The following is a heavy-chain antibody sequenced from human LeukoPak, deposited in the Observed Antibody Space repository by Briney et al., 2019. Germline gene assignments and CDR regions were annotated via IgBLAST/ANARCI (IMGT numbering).Heavy chain of an antibody. CDR3: ARDTYYTSGTYYIDYFDS. CDR2: ISRGGQT. D-gene: IGHD3-10*01. Sequence: PSETLSLTCTVSGGSMSSHYWSWVRQPPGKALEWIGYISRGGQTLSNPSLSSRVTISVDTSNNQFSLKLTSVTAADTAVYFCARDTYYTSGTYYIDYFDSWGQGALVTVSS. J-gene: IGHJ4*02. V-gene: IGHV4-59*11. CDR1: GGSMSSHY.